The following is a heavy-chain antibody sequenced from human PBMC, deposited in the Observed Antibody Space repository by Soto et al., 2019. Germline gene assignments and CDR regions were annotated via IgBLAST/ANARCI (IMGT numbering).Heavy chain of an antibody. V-gene: IGHV4-34*01. CDR2: INHSGST. Sequence: SETLSLTCAVYGGSFSGYYWSWIRQPPGKGLEWIGEINHSGSTNYNPSLKSRVTISVDTSKNQFSLKLSSVTAADTAVYYCARGPLSKQLRPRYFDYWGQGTLVT. D-gene: IGHD4-17*01. CDR1: GGSFSGYY. J-gene: IGHJ4*02. CDR3: ARGPLSKQLRPRYFDY.